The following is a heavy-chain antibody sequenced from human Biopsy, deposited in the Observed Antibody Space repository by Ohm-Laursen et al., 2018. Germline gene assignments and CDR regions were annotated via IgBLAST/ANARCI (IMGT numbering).Heavy chain of an antibody. CDR3: ARDRMVTIITLVRADTFDI. J-gene: IGHJ3*02. V-gene: IGHV1-2*02. CDR1: GYTFTGHS. D-gene: IGHD3-10*01. Sequence: SVKVSCKASGYTFTGHSIHWMRQAPGQRLEWMGWVNPNSGATNYAQKFQGRVTMTSDTSISTAYIELRRLISDDTAVYFCARDRMVTIITLVRADTFDIWGQGTRSPSLQ. CDR2: VNPNSGAT.